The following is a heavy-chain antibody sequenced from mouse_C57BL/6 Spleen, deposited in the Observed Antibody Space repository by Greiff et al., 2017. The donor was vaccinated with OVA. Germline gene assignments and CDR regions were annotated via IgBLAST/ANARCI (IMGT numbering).Heavy chain of an antibody. V-gene: IGHV14-4*01. CDR1: GFNIKDDY. CDR3: TGGEEGFAD. Sequence: VQLQQSGAELVRPGASVKLSCTASGFNIKDDYMHWVKQRPEQGLEWIGWIDPENGDTEYASKFQGKATITADTSSNTAYLQLSSLTSEDTAVYYCTGGEEGFADWGQGTLVTVSA. J-gene: IGHJ3*01. CDR2: IDPENGDT.